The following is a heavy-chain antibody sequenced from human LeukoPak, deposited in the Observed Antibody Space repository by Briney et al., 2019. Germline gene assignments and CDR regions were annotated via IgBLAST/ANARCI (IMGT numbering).Heavy chain of an antibody. V-gene: IGHV3-21*04. CDR2: ISSSSNYI. CDR3: ARVPLLRYFDWLSHQYYFDY. Sequence: GGSLRLSCAASGFTFSSYSMNWVRQAPGKGLEWVSFISSSSNYIYYADSVKGRFIISRDNAKNSLYLQMNSLRAEDTAVYYCARVPLLRYFDWLSHQYYFDYWGQGTLVTVSS. CDR1: GFTFSSYS. D-gene: IGHD3-9*01. J-gene: IGHJ4*02.